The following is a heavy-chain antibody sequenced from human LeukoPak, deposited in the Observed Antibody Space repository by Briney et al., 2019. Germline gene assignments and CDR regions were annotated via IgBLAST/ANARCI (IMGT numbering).Heavy chain of an antibody. J-gene: IGHJ4*02. CDR3: ARSLTMVRGYDY. Sequence: GESLRLSCAVSGFTFSSYDMHWVRQAPGKGLEWVTFTQYDGSIKYYADSVKGRFTISRDNSKNTLYLQMNSLRAEDTAVYYCARSLTMVRGYDYWGQGTLVTVSS. D-gene: IGHD3-10*01. CDR1: GFTFSSYD. V-gene: IGHV3-30*02. CDR2: TQYDGSIK.